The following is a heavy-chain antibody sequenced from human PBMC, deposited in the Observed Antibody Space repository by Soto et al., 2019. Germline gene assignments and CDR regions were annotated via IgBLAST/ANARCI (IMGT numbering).Heavy chain of an antibody. CDR3: ARDSGAKLSSS. V-gene: IGHV1-69*13. CDR1: GGTFSSYR. J-gene: IGHJ4*02. Sequence: SVKVSCKASGGTFSSYRFNWVRQARGQGLEWLGGIVPIYRTADYAQRFQGRVTITADESTRTVYMELSSLKSQDTALYYCARDSGAKLSSSWGQGTLVTVSS. D-gene: IGHD6-13*01. CDR2: IVPIYRTA.